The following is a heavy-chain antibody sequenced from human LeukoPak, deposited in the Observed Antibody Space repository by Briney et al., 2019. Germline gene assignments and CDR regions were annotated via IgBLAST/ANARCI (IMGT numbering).Heavy chain of an antibody. CDR3: TTKVTRGNSGDDYDD. CDR2: ISSNGNDK. V-gene: IGHV3-30*03. CDR1: GVTCRSYG. D-gene: IGHD5-12*01. J-gene: IGHJ4*02. Sequence: PGGSLRRSGAGSGVTCRSYGMHWVRQAPGKGLEWVALISSNGNDKLYGDSVRGRFTISRDDSKSTLYLQMNSLRAEDTAVYYCTTKVTRGNSGDDYDDWGQGTLVTVSS.